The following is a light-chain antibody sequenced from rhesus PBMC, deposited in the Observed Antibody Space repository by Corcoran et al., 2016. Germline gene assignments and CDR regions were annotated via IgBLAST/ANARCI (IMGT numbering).Light chain of an antibody. Sequence: DIQMTQSPSSLSASVGDRVTITCRASQGISNWLAWYQQKPGKAPKILIYRASNLETGVPSRFSGSGSGTDLNLTISSLQPEDIATYYCQQHDNSPLTVGGGTKVEIK. CDR2: RAS. CDR3: QQHDNSPLT. CDR1: QGISNW. J-gene: IGKJ4*01. V-gene: IGKV1-69*01.